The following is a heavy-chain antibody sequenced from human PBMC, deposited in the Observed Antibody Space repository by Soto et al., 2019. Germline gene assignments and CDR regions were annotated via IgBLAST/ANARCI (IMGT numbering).Heavy chain of an antibody. D-gene: IGHD2-2*01. CDR3: AKTVENIVVVPAAGRLDYFDY. V-gene: IGHV3-23*01. Sequence: PGWSERQSGVDAGIIYRGGGRSRVRQAPGKGLEWVSAISGSGGSTYYADSVKGRFTISRDNSKNTLYLQMNSLRAEDTAVYYCAKTVENIVVVPAAGRLDYFDYWGQGTLVTVSS. J-gene: IGHJ4*02. CDR1: GIIYRGGG. CDR2: ISGSGGST.